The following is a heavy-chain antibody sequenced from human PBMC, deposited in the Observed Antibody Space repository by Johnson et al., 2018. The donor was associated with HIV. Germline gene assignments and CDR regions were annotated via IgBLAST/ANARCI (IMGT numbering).Heavy chain of an antibody. CDR3: AREGRLGSYLGGVAFDI. D-gene: IGHD1-26*01. V-gene: IGHV3-30*02. CDR1: GFTFSSYD. CDR2: IRFDGSSK. J-gene: IGHJ3*02. Sequence: QVQLVESGGGLVQPGGSLRLSCAASGFTFSSYDMHWVRQAPGNGLEWVAFIRFDGSSKYYADSVKGRFTISRDNSKNTLYLQMNSLRAEDTAVYYCAREGRLGSYLGGVAFDIWGQGTMVTVSS.